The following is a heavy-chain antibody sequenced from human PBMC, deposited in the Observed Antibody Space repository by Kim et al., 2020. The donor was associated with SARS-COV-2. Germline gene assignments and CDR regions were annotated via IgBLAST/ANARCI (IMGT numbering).Heavy chain of an antibody. V-gene: IGHV4-39*01. CDR3: AGTEEHNWFDP. J-gene: IGHJ5*02. Sequence: TYYNPSLKSRVTISVDTSKSQFALKLSSVTAADTAVYYCAGTEEHNWFDPWGQGTLVTVSS. CDR2: T. D-gene: IGHD1-1*01.